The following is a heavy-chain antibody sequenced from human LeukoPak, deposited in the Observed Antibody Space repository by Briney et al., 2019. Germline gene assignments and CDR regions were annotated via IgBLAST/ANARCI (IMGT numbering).Heavy chain of an antibody. CDR1: EFTFSSYA. Sequence: GRSLRLSCAASEFTFSSYAMHWVRQAPGKGLEWVAVISYDGSNKYYADSVKGRFTISRDNSKSTLYLQMNSLRVEDTAVYYCARDGNYYYGSGCYPDYWGQGTLVTVSS. V-gene: IGHV3-30-3*01. CDR3: ARDGNYYYGSGCYPDY. J-gene: IGHJ4*02. D-gene: IGHD3-10*01. CDR2: ISYDGSNK.